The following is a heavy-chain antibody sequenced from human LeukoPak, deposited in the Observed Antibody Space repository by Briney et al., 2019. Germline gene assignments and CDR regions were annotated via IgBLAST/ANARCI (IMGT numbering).Heavy chain of an antibody. V-gene: IGHV3-73*01. J-gene: IGHJ4*02. CDR1: GYTFTGYY. CDR3: TRLESGATDY. D-gene: IGHD1-26*01. CDR2: IRSKANSYAT. Sequence: KVSCKASGYTFTGYYMHWVRQASGKGLEWVGRIRSKANSYATAYAASVKGRFTISRDDSKNTAYLQMNSLKTEDTAVYYCTRLESGATDYWGQGTLVTVSS.